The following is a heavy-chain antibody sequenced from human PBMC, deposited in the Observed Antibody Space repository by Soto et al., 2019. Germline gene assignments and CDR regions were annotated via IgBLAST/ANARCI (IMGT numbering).Heavy chain of an antibody. CDR1: GGTFSSYA. Sequence: ASVKVSCKASGGTFSSYAISWVRQAPGQGLEWMGGIIPIFGTANYAQKFQGRVTITADESTSTAYMELSSLRSEDTAVYYCARQSTGPTKGPFDYWGQGTLVTVSS. CDR3: ARQSTGPTKGPFDY. J-gene: IGHJ4*02. V-gene: IGHV1-69*13. CDR2: IIPIFGTA.